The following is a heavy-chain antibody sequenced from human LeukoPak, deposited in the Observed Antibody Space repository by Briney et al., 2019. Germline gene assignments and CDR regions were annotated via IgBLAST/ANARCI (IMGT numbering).Heavy chain of an antibody. J-gene: IGHJ4*02. V-gene: IGHV1-69*05. D-gene: IGHD3-9*01. Sequence: ASVKVSCKASGGTFSSYAISWVRQAPGQGLEWMGGIIPIFGTANYAQKFQGRVTITTDESTSTAYMELSSLRSEDTAVYYCARGYFDWLPYFLDYWGQGTLVTVSS. CDR3: ARGYFDWLPYFLDY. CDR1: GGTFSSYA. CDR2: IIPIFGTA.